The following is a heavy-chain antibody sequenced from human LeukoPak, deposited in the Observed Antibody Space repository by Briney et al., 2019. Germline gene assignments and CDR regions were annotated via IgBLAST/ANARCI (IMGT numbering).Heavy chain of an antibody. V-gene: IGHV1-2*02. CDR3: ARRGYCSGGSCYGGPSYYYYMDV. J-gene: IGHJ6*03. D-gene: IGHD2-15*01. Sequence: ASVKVSCKASGYTFTGYYMHWVRQAPGQGLEWMGWISPNSGGTNYAQKFQGRVTMTRDTSISTAYMELSRLRSDDTAVYYCARRGYCSGGSCYGGPSYYYYMDVWGKGTTVTVSS. CDR1: GYTFTGYY. CDR2: ISPNSGGT.